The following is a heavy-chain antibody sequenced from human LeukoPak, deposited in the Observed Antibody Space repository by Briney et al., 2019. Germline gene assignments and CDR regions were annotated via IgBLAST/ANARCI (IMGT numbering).Heavy chain of an antibody. CDR3: ARDEYTAMVEARFDY. V-gene: IGHV3-21*01. Sequence: GGSLRLSCAASGFTFSSYSMNWVRQAPGKGLEWVSSISSSSSYMYYADSVKGRFTISRDNAKNSLYLQMNSLRAEDTAVYYCARDEYTAMVEARFDYWGQGTLVTVSS. J-gene: IGHJ4*02. CDR2: ISSSSSYM. CDR1: GFTFSSYS. D-gene: IGHD5-18*01.